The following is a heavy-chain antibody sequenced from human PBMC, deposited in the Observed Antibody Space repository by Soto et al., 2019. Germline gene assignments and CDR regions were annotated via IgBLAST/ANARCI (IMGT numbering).Heavy chain of an antibody. Sequence: ASETLSLTCAVYGGSFSCYYWSWIRQPPGKGLEWIGEINHSGSTNYNPSLKSRVTISVDTSKNQFSLKLSSVTAADTAVYYCAKHYGMDVWGQGTTVTVSS. CDR1: GGSFSCYY. CDR2: INHSGST. J-gene: IGHJ6*02. CDR3: AKHYGMDV. V-gene: IGHV4-34*01.